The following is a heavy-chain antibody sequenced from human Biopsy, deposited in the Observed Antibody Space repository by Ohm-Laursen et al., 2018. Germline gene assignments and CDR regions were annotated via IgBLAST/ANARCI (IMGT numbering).Heavy chain of an antibody. CDR2: INGGGGST. J-gene: IGHJ5*02. CDR3: ARDLYDFCGGCPFDP. CDR1: GFTFSGHA. D-gene: IGHD3-3*01. V-gene: IGHV3-23*01. Sequence: GSLRLSCTASGFTFSGHAMSWVRQAPGKGLECVSIINGGGGSTWYSDPVKGRFTISRDNSKNTLYPQMNSLRAEDTAMYYCARDLYDFCGGCPFDPWGQGTLVTVSP.